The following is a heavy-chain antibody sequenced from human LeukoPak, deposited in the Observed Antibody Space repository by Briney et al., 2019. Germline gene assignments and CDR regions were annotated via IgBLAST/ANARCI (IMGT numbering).Heavy chain of an antibody. Sequence: SEALSLTCTVSGGSISSYYWSWIRQPPGKGLEWIAYISDIGSINYNPSLKSRVTISLDTSKNQFSLKLSSVTAADTAVYYCAGHHPRNTVDFWGQGTLVTVSS. CDR3: AGHHPRNTVDF. V-gene: IGHV4-59*08. CDR1: GGSISSYY. J-gene: IGHJ4*02. CDR2: ISDIGSI. D-gene: IGHD2/OR15-2a*01.